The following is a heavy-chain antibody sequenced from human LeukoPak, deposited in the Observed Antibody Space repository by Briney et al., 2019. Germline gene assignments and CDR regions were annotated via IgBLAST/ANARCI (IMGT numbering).Heavy chain of an antibody. J-gene: IGHJ5*02. D-gene: IGHD3-10*01. CDR2: ISGSGGST. Sequence: GGSLRLSCAASGFTFSSYAMSWVRQAPGKGLEWVSAISGSGGSTYYADSVKGRFTISRDNAKNSLYLQMNSLRAEDTAVYYCARGQSLYGSGSYNWFDPWGQGTLVTVSS. CDR3: ARGQSLYGSGSYNWFDP. V-gene: IGHV3-23*01. CDR1: GFTFSSYA.